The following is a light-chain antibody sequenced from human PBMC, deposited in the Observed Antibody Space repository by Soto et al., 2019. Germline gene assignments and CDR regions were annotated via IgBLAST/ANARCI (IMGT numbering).Light chain of an antibody. Sequence: DIQMTQSPSTLSASVGDGVTITCRASQSIGSWLAWYQQKPGKAPKLLIYKATNLQSGVPSRFSGSGSGTDFSLTISSLHPVYSATYYCQQYNDFQYTFGQGTKLEI. CDR2: KAT. CDR1: QSIGSW. V-gene: IGKV1-5*03. J-gene: IGKJ2*01. CDR3: QQYNDFQYT.